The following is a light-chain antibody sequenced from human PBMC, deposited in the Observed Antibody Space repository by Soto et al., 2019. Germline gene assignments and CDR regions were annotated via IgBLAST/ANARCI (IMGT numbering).Light chain of an antibody. V-gene: IGKV3-11*01. CDR1: QSVSTY. J-gene: IGKJ1*01. CDR3: QQRSNGPPTWT. CDR2: DAS. Sequence: EIVLTQSPATLSLSPGESATLSCRASQSVSTYLAWYQQKPGQAPRLLIYDASKRATGIPVRFSGSGSGTDFSLTITSLEPEDFGVYYCQQRSNGPPTWTFDQGTKVYIK.